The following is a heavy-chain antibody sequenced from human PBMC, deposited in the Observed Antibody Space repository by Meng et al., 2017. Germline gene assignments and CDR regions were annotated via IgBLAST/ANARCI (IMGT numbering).Heavy chain of an antibody. V-gene: IGHV3-11*01. Sequence: QGQRVVSGGGLVKPVGSRRLPCSASGFTFSDNYMSWIRQAPGKGLECVSYISSSGSTIYYADSVKGRFTISRDNAKNSLYLQMNSLRAEDTAVYYCARGKGWFDPWGQGTLVTVSS. CDR3: ARGKGWFDP. J-gene: IGHJ5*02. CDR1: GFTFSDNY. CDR2: ISSSGSTI.